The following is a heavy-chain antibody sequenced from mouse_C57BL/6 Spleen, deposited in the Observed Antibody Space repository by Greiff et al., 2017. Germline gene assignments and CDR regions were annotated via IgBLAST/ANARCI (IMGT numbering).Heavy chain of an antibody. CDR2: IYPGGGYT. CDR3: ARGGTTVPYYFDY. J-gene: IGHJ2*01. CDR1: GYTFTNYW. Sequence: QVQLQQSGAELVRPGTSVKMSCKASGYTFTNYWIGWAKQRPGHGLEWIGDIYPGGGYTNYNEKFKGKASLTADKSSSTAYMQFSSLTSEDSAIYYCARGGTTVPYYFDYGGQGTTLTVSS. D-gene: IGHD1-1*01. V-gene: IGHV1-63*01.